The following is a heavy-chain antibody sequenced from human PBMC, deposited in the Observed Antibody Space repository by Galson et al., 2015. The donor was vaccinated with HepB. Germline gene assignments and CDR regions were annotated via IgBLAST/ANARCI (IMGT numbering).Heavy chain of an antibody. Sequence: SVKVSCKASGYTFTGYYMHWVRQAPGQGLEWMGWINPNSGGTNYAQKFQGGVTMTRDTSISTAYMELSRLRSDDTAVYYCARDPDSGSYPGWFDPWGQGTLVTVSS. D-gene: IGHD1-26*01. J-gene: IGHJ5*02. V-gene: IGHV1-2*02. CDR3: ARDPDSGSYPGWFDP. CDR1: GYTFTGYY. CDR2: INPNSGGT.